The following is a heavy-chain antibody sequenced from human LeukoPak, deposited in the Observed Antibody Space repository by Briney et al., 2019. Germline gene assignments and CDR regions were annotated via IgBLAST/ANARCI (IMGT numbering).Heavy chain of an antibody. Sequence: GGSLRLSCAVSGITLSNYGMSWVRQAPGKGLEWVAGISDSGGRTNYADSVKGRFTISRDNPKNTLYLQMNSLRAEDTAVYYCAKDDTILTGYYIFDYWGQGTLVTVSS. CDR1: GITLSNYG. CDR3: AKDDTILTGYYIFDY. CDR2: ISDSGGRT. J-gene: IGHJ4*02. V-gene: IGHV3-23*01. D-gene: IGHD3-9*01.